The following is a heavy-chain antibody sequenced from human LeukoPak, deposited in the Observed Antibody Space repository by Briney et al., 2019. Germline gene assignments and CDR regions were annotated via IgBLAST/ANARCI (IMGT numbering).Heavy chain of an antibody. V-gene: IGHV4-4*07. CDR3: ASVRITMVRGANWNYFDY. D-gene: IGHD3-10*01. CDR2: IYTSGST. Sequence: PSETLSLTCTVSGGSISSYYWSWIRQPAGKGREWIGRIYTSGSTNYNPSLKSRVPMSVHTCKNQFSLKLSSVTAAGTAVYYCASVRITMVRGANWNYFDYWGQGNLVTVSS. J-gene: IGHJ4*02. CDR1: GGSISSYY.